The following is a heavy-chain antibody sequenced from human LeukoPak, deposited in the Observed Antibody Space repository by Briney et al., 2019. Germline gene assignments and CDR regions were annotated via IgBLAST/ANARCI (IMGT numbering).Heavy chain of an antibody. CDR1: GFTFSSYA. Sequence: PGRSLRLSCAASGFTFSSYAMHWVRQAPGKGLEWVAVISYDGSNKYHADSVKGRFTISRDNSKNTLYLQMNSLRAEDTAVYYCARAAYSYGYGGFDPWGQGTLVTVSS. CDR3: ARAAYSYGYGGFDP. J-gene: IGHJ5*02. CDR2: ISYDGSNK. V-gene: IGHV3-30*04. D-gene: IGHD5-18*01.